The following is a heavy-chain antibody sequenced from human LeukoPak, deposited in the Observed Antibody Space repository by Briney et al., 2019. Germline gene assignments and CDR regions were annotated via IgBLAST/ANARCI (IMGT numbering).Heavy chain of an antibody. D-gene: IGHD3-10*01. CDR3: ARGFGAPYYMDV. CDR2: ISSSATTI. J-gene: IGHJ6*03. Sequence: GGFLRLSCAASEFTFSTYEMNWVRQAPGKGLEWVSYISSSATTIHYADSVKGRFTISRDNAKNSLYLQLNSLRAEDTALYYCARGFGAPYYMDVWGKGTTVTISS. CDR1: EFTFSTYE. V-gene: IGHV3-48*03.